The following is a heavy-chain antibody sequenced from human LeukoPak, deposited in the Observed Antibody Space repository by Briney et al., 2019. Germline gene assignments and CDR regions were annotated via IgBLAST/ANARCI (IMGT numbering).Heavy chain of an antibody. J-gene: IGHJ3*02. Sequence: GGSLRLSCAASGFSFSEYAMHWARQAPGKGLGWVAVISFDGSVIDYAESVKGRVTISRDNSKNTLYLQMDSLRLEDTAVYYCVRHFRGFGMWGQGTMVTVSS. CDR1: GFSFSEYA. CDR3: VRHFRGFGM. V-gene: IGHV3-30*04. CDR2: ISFDGSVI.